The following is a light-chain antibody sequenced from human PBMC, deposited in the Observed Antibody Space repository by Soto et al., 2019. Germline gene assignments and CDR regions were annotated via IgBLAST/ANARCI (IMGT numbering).Light chain of an antibody. CDR3: KQTYSRPIT. CDR2: FIY. Sequence: DIELTQSPSSLSAPVGDTVTISCRASQTVSSYLNWYQQKVGQAPRLLIYFIYRLQTGVQSRFSGSGSGRDFTLTITSPQPEDSATYYCKQTYSRPITFGQGTRLEIK. CDR1: QTVSSY. V-gene: IGKV1-39*01. J-gene: IGKJ5*01.